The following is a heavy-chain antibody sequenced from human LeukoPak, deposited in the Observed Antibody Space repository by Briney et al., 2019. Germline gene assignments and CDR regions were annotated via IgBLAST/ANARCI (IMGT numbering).Heavy chain of an antibody. Sequence: WRSLRLSCAASGFTFSSYAMHWVRQAPGKGLEWVAVISYDGSNKYYADSVKGRFTISRDNSKNTLYLQMNSLRAEDTAVYYCARDHFDYWGQGTLVTVSS. CDR1: GFTFSSYA. CDR3: ARDHFDY. CDR2: ISYDGSNK. J-gene: IGHJ4*02. V-gene: IGHV3-30*04.